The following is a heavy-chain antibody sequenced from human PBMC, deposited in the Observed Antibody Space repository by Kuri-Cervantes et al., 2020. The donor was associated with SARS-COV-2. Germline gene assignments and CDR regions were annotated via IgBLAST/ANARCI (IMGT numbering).Heavy chain of an antibody. V-gene: IGHV3-30-3*01. D-gene: IGHD2-21*01. Sequence: GESLKISCAASGFTFSSYAIHWVRQAPGKGLEWVAIISYDGSNTYYADSVKGRFTISRDNSKNTLYLQMNSLRTEDTAIYYCARDRVGVHDYWGQGTLVTVSP. CDR3: ARDRVGVHDY. CDR2: ISYDGSNT. CDR1: GFTFSSYA. J-gene: IGHJ4*02.